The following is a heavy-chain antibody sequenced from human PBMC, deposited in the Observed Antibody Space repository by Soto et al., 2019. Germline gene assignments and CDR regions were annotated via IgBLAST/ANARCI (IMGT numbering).Heavy chain of an antibody. CDR1: GFTFSSYG. V-gene: IGHV3-33*01. J-gene: IGHJ6*02. Sequence: QVQLVESGGGVVQPGRSLRLSCAATGFTFSSYGMHWVRQAPGKGLEWVAVIWYDGSNKYYADSVKGRFTISRDNSKNTLYLEMNSLRAEDTAVYYCARGEYRYVVDYYYDGMDVWCQGTTVTVSS. D-gene: IGHD5-18*01. CDR3: ARGEYRYVVDYYYDGMDV. CDR2: IWYDGSNK.